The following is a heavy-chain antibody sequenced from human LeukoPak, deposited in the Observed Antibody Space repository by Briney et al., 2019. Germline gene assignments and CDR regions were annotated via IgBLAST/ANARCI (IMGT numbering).Heavy chain of an antibody. CDR2: ISTNGDST. Sequence: GGSLRLSCAASGFTFSTYAMHWVRQAPGKGLEYVSAISTNGDSTYYADSVKGRFTISRDNSKNTLFLQMGSLRADDMAVYYCARGGYNSPEGPLDYWGQGTLVTVSS. CDR3: ARGGYNSPEGPLDY. V-gene: IGHV3-64*02. J-gene: IGHJ4*02. CDR1: GFTFSTYA. D-gene: IGHD6-19*01.